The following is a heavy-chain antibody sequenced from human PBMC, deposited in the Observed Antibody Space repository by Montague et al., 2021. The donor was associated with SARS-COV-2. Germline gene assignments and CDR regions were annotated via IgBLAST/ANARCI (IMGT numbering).Heavy chain of an antibody. Sequence: SDTLSLTCTVSGDSISGYYWTWIRQAPEKGLEWIGYIYHTGSTNYNPSFKGRVIISVDTSTNQLSLRLTSVSAADTAVYYCANADRCSSGSCYSPFDSWGQGSLVTVSS. D-gene: IGHD2-15*01. CDR3: ANADRCSSGSCYSPFDS. CDR2: IYHTGST. CDR1: GDSISGYY. V-gene: IGHV4-59*08. J-gene: IGHJ4*02.